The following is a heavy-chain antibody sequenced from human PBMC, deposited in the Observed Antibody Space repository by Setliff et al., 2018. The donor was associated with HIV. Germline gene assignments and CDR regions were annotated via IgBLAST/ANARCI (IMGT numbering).Heavy chain of an antibody. V-gene: IGHV3-23*01. J-gene: IGHJ4*02. Sequence: GGSLRLSCAASGFTFNSYAMSWVRQAPGKGLEWVSAISGSGGSTYYADSVKGRFTISRDNSKNTLDLQMNSLRAEDTAVYYCAKGRHLLYYFDCWGQGTLVTVSS. D-gene: IGHD1-26*01. CDR3: AKGRHLLYYFDC. CDR2: ISGSGGST. CDR1: GFTFNSYA.